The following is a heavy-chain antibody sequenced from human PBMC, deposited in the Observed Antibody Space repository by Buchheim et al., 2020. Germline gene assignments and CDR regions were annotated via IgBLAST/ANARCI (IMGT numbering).Heavy chain of an antibody. CDR2: INPSGGST. CDR3: AREVSIAAAGLYYYGMDV. Sequence: QVQLVQSGAEVKKPGASVKVSCKASGYTFTSYYMHWVRQAPGQGLEWMGIINPSGGSTSYAQKFQGRVTMTRDTSTSTVYMELSSLRSEDTAVYYCAREVSIAAAGLYYYGMDVWGQGTTGTVSS. J-gene: IGHJ6*02. D-gene: IGHD6-13*01. V-gene: IGHV1-46*03. CDR1: GYTFTSYY.